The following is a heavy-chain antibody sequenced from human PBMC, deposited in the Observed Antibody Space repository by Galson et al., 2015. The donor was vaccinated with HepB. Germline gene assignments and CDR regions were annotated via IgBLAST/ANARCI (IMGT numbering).Heavy chain of an antibody. Sequence: SLRLSCAASGFTFSSCAMSWVRQAPGKGLEWVSTISGSGGNTNYAYSVKGRFTISRDNSKNTLYLQMNSLRAEDTAVHYCARVPPSWPSQRGEVYFDYCGQGTLATASS. CDR2: ISGSGGNT. D-gene: IGHD3-10*01. CDR1: GFTFSSCA. J-gene: IGHJ4*02. CDR3: ARVPPSWPSQRGEVYFDY. V-gene: IGHV3-23*01.